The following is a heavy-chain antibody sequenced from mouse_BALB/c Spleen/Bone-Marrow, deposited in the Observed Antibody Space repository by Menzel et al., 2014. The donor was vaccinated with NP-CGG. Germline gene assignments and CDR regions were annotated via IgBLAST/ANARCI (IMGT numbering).Heavy chain of an antibody. J-gene: IGHJ4*01. CDR2: ISSGGSYT. Sequence: EVQLAESGGDLVKPGGSLKLSRAASGFTFSNYGMSWVRQTPDKRLEWVATISSGGSYTYFPDSVKGRFTISRDNAKNTLYLQMNSLKSEDAAMYYCARLTPDYAMDYWGQGTSVTVSS. CDR1: GFTFSNYG. V-gene: IGHV5-6*01. D-gene: IGHD1-3*01. CDR3: ARLTPDYAMDY.